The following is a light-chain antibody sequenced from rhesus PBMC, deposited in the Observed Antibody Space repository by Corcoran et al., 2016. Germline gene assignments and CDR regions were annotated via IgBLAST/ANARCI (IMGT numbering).Light chain of an antibody. CDR1: QGISTY. Sequence: DIQMTQSPSSLSASVGDTVTITCRASQGISTYLHWYQQKPGKAPKRLIYAVSSLESGFPSRFSGSGSGTEFTLTISNLQPEDLATYYCLQHNSAPWTFGQGTKVEIK. V-gene: IGKV1-43*02. CDR3: LQHNSAPWT. J-gene: IGKJ1*01. CDR2: AVS.